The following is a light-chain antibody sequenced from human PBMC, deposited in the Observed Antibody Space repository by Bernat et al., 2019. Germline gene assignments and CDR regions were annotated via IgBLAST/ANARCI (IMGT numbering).Light chain of an antibody. CDR2: DAS. CDR3: QQRTNWIT. CDR1: QSVNTY. Sequence: EIMLTQSPATLSLSPGDRATLSCRASQSVNTYLAWYQQKSGQAPRLLIYDASTRATGIPARFSGGGSGTDFTLTISSLEPEDFAVYYCQQRTNWITFGQGTRLEIK. V-gene: IGKV3-11*01. J-gene: IGKJ5*01.